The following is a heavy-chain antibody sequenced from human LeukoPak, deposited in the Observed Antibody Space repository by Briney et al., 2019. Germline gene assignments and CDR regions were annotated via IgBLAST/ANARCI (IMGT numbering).Heavy chain of an antibody. Sequence: SVTLSLTCTVSGGSISSYYWSWIRQTPGKGLEWIGYIYYSGSTNYNPSLKSRVTISVDTSKNQFSLKLSSVTAADSAVYYSARSYSSGWYGRGNWFDPWGQGTLVTVSS. CDR1: GGSISSYY. CDR2: IYYSGST. V-gene: IGHV4-59*01. CDR3: ARSYSSGWYGRGNWFDP. J-gene: IGHJ5*02. D-gene: IGHD6-19*01.